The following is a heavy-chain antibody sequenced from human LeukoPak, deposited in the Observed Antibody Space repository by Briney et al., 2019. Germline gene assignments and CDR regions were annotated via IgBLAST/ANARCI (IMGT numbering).Heavy chain of an antibody. CDR3: AKDWKGSACDGDCLVS. J-gene: IGHJ4*02. CDR1: GFTFSDYA. CDR2: RTSSGNT. D-gene: IGHD2-21*01. Sequence: GGSLRLSCAASGFTFSDYAMTLVRQAPGKGLEWVSSRTSSGNTYYADSVRGRLTISRDNSKKTLNLQMIGLRAEDTAVYFCAKDWKGSACDGDCLVSWGQGTVVTVSS. V-gene: IGHV3-23*01.